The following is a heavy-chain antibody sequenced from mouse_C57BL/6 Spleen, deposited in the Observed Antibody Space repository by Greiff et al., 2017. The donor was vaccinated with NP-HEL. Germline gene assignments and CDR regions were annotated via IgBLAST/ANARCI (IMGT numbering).Heavy chain of an antibody. V-gene: IGHV1-69*01. CDR3: ARILRSNYVMDY. J-gene: IGHJ4*01. CDR1: GYTFTSYW. CDR2: IDPSDSYN. D-gene: IGHD1-1*01. Sequence: QVQLQQPGAELVMPGDSVKLSCKASGYTFTSYWLHWVKQRPGQGLEWIGEIDPSDSYNNYTQQFTGKSTLNVDKSSSTAYMQLSSLTSEDSAVYYCARILRSNYVMDYWGQGTSVTVAS.